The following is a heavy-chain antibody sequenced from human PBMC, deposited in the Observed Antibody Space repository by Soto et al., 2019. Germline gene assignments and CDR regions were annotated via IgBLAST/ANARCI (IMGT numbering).Heavy chain of an antibody. CDR1: GFTFSSYA. D-gene: IGHD2-2*03. CDR2: ISYDGSNK. Sequence: PGGSLRLSCAASGFTFSSYAMHWVRQAPGKGLEWVAVISYDGSNKYYADSVKGRFTISRDNSKNTLYLQMNSLRAEDTAVYYCARDLAIVVVPAAISPWGQGTLVTVSS. V-gene: IGHV3-30-3*01. J-gene: IGHJ5*02. CDR3: ARDLAIVVVPAAISP.